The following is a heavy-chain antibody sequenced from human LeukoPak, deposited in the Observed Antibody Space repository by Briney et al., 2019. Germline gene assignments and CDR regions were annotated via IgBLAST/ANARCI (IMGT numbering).Heavy chain of an antibody. D-gene: IGHD2/OR15-2a*01. CDR3: AKDAYGGATFFYYMDV. CDR2: ISWNSGNI. V-gene: IGHV3-9*01. CDR1: GFTFDDYA. J-gene: IGHJ6*03. Sequence: PGGSLRLSCAGSGFTFDDYAMHWVRQTPGKGLEWVSGISWNSGNIAYADFVGGRFTISRDNAKNSLSLQMNSLSDEDTAVYYCAKDAYGGATFFYYMDVWGKGTTVTGSS.